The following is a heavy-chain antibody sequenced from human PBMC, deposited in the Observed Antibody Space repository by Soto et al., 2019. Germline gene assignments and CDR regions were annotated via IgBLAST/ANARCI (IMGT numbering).Heavy chain of an antibody. V-gene: IGHV3-72*01. CDR3: ARPHDMSWSGNYFEY. J-gene: IGHJ4*02. D-gene: IGHD6-13*01. CDR2: IRNKVNSYTT. Sequence: EVQLVESGGGLVQPGGSLRLSCAVSGFTFSDHSMDWVRQAPGKGLEWLGRIRNKVNSYTTEYAASVKGRFTISRDDSKNSVFLQLNSLKTEDTAVYYCARPHDMSWSGNYFEYWGQGTLVTVSS. CDR1: GFTFSDHS.